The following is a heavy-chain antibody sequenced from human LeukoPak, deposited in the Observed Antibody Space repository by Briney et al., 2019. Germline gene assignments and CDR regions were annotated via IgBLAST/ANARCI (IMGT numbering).Heavy chain of an antibody. CDR1: GYTFTSYG. Sequence: ASVKVSCKASGYTFTSYGISWVRQAPGQGLEWMGWISAYNGNTNYAQKLQGRVTMTTDTSTSTAYMELRSLRSDDTAVYYCAREGMGKNSQYYYDSSGYLPHHDAFDIWGQGTMVTVSS. D-gene: IGHD3-22*01. J-gene: IGHJ3*02. V-gene: IGHV1-18*01. CDR3: AREGMGKNSQYYYDSSGYLPHHDAFDI. CDR2: ISAYNGNT.